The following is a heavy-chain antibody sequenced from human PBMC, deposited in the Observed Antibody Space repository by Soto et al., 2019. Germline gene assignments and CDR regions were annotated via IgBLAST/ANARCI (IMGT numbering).Heavy chain of an antibody. CDR2: VFSSVSA. V-gene: IGHV4-4*07. J-gene: IGHJ4*02. CDR1: GVSVTSYT. Sequence: PSETLSLTCIVSGVSVTSYTWSWVRQPANKGLEWIGRVFSSVSATYNPSLKSRVSISMDTAENRISLKLDSVTAADAGVYFCARDGMTTGDTWCPGTLVTVSS. D-gene: IGHD2-21*02. CDR3: ARDGMTTGDT.